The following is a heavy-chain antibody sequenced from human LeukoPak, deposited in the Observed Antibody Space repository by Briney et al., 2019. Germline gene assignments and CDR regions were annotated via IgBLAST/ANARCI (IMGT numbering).Heavy chain of an antibody. D-gene: IGHD3-3*01. CDR2: IKQDGSEK. Sequence: PGGSRRLSCAASGFTFSSYWMSWVRQAPGKGLEWVANIKQDGSEKYYVDSVKGRFTISRDNAKNSLYLQMNSLRAEDTAVYYCARAYYDFWSGYSYYFDYWGQGTLVTVSS. CDR3: ARAYYDFWSGYSYYFDY. V-gene: IGHV3-7*04. CDR1: GFTFSSYW. J-gene: IGHJ4*02.